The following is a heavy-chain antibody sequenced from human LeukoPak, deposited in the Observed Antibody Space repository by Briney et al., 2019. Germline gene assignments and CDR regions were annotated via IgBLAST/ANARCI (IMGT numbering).Heavy chain of an antibody. V-gene: IGHV3-7*01. Sequence: GGSLRLSCAASGFSFSTYWMSWVRQAPGKGLEWVANIKQDGSERYFVDSVRGRFTISRDNAKNSLFLQMNSLRVDDTAVYYCSRGGMDVWGKGTTVTVSS. CDR2: IKQDGSER. CDR3: SRGGMDV. J-gene: IGHJ6*04. CDR1: GFSFSTYW.